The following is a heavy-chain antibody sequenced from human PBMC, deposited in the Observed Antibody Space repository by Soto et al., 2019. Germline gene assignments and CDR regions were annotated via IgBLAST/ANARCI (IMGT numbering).Heavy chain of an antibody. D-gene: IGHD1-1*01. CDR1: GFTFSNYA. V-gene: IGHV3-23*01. Sequence: EVQLLESGGGLVQPGGSLRLSCAASGFTFSNYAMTWVRQAPGRGLEWVSGVSGSGNTPYYADSVKGRFTISRYNSKNTLYLQMNSLRADDTAVYFCAKAPNWNHESGYIDCWGQGTLVTVSS. J-gene: IGHJ4*02. CDR3: AKAPNWNHESGYIDC. CDR2: VSGSGNTP.